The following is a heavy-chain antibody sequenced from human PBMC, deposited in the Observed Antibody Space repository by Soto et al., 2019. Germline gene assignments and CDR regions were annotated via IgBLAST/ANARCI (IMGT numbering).Heavy chain of an antibody. D-gene: IGHD4-17*01. CDR2: IYPDDSDT. Sequence: PGESLKISCKASGYSFTSCWIGWLRQMPGKDLEWMGIIYPDDSDTRYSPSFQGQVTISADKSITTAYLQWNSLKASDTAIYFCVRHVGRMTTMTPRGYDSWGQGPLVSVPS. CDR3: VRHVGRMTTMTPRGYDS. V-gene: IGHV5-51*01. CDR1: GYSFTSCW. J-gene: IGHJ5*01.